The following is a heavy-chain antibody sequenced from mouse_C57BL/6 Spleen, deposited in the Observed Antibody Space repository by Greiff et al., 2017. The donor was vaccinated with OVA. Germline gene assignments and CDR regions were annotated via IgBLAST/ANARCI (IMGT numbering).Heavy chain of an antibody. V-gene: IGHV3-6*01. CDR2: ISYDGSN. Sequence: EVKLMESGPGLVKPSQSLSLTCSVTGYSITSGYYWNWIRQFPGNKLEWMGYISYDGSNNYNPSLKNRISITRDTSKNQFFLKLNSVTTEDTATYYCAIPYFDYWGQGTTLTVSS. CDR3: AIPYFDY. J-gene: IGHJ2*01. CDR1: GYSITSGYY.